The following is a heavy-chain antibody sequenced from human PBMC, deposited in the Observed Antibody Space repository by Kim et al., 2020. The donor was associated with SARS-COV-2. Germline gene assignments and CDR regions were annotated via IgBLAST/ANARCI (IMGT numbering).Heavy chain of an antibody. CDR1: GGSFSGYY. J-gene: IGHJ6*01. Sequence: SETLSLTCAVYGGSFSGYYWSWIRQPPGKGLEWIGEINHSGSTNYNPSLKSRVTISVDTSKNQFSLKLSSVTAADTAVYYCGGVWGYYGSGRYYYGMDV. CDR3: GGVWGYYGSGRYYYGMDV. D-gene: IGHD3-10*01. V-gene: IGHV4-34*01. CDR2: INHSGST.